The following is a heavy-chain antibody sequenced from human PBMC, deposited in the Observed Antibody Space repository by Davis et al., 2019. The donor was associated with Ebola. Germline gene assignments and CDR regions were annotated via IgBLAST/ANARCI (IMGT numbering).Heavy chain of an antibody. Sequence: MPSETLSLTCAVYGGSFSGYYWSWIRQPPGKGLEWIGEINHSGSTNYNPSLKSRVTISVDTSKNQFSLKLSSVTAVDTAVYYCARETTVTLIDYWGQGTLVTVSS. V-gene: IGHV4-34*01. D-gene: IGHD4-17*01. CDR3: ARETTVTLIDY. CDR1: GGSFSGYY. J-gene: IGHJ4*02. CDR2: INHSGST.